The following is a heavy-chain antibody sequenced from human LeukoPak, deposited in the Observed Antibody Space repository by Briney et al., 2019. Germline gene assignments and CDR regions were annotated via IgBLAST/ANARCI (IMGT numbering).Heavy chain of an antibody. J-gene: IGHJ4*02. Sequence: SETLSLTCTVSGGSISSTGYYWGWIRQPPGKGLEWIGSIYYSGSSYYNPSLKSRVTISVDTSKSQFSLQLSSVTAADAAVYYCARQVGYTYGQVDYWGQGTLVTVSS. CDR1: GGSISSTGYY. V-gene: IGHV4-39*01. CDR2: IYYSGSS. CDR3: ARQVGYTYGQVDY. D-gene: IGHD5-18*01.